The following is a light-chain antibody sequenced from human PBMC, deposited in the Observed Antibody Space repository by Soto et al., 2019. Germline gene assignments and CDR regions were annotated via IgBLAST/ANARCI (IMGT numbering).Light chain of an antibody. CDR3: SSYTSSSTL. Sequence: SLLSQPPSVSGSPGQSITISCTGTISDVGGYNYVSWYQQHPGKAPKLMIYAVTDRPSGVSSRFSGSKSGNTASLTISGLQAEDEADYYCSSYTSSSTLFGTGTKVTV. CDR1: ISDVGGYNY. V-gene: IGLV2-14*01. J-gene: IGLJ1*01. CDR2: AVT.